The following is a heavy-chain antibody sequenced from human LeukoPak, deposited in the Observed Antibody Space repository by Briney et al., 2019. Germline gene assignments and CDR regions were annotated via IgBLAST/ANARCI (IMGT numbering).Heavy chain of an antibody. CDR2: VSGSGGST. J-gene: IGHJ5*02. Sequence: GGSLRLSCAASGFTFNSYAMSWVRQAPGKGLEWVSIVSGSGGSTYYADSVKGRFTISRDNSKNTLYLQMNSLRAEDTAVYYCAKDGGSTSLDPWGQGTLVTVSS. V-gene: IGHV3-23*01. CDR3: AKDGGSTSLDP. CDR1: GFTFNSYA. D-gene: IGHD2-2*01.